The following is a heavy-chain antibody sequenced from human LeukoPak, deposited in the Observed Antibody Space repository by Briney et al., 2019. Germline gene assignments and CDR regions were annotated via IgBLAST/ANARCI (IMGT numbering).Heavy chain of an antibody. Sequence: SETLSLTCTVSGGSISSGDYYWSWIRQPPGKGLEWIGYIYYSGSTYYNPSLKSRVTISVDTSKNQFSLKLSSVTAADTAVYYCARGMDYGDYSRSGVFDYWGQGTLATVSS. J-gene: IGHJ4*02. V-gene: IGHV4-30-4*01. CDR2: IYYSGST. CDR1: GGSISSGDYY. CDR3: ARGMDYGDYSRSGVFDY. D-gene: IGHD4-17*01.